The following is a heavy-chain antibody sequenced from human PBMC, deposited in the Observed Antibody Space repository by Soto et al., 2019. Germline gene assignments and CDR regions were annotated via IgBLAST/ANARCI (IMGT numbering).Heavy chain of an antibody. V-gene: IGHV4-34*01. CDR1: GGSFSGYD. D-gene: IGHD1-7*01. Sequence: QVQLQQWGAGLLKPSETLSLTCAVYGGSFSGYDWSWIRQPPGKGLEWIGEINHSGSTNYNPSLKSRVTISVDTSKTQFALKLSSVTAADTDVYYCARYRGVELRVVQDWFDPWGQGTLVTVSS. CDR2: INHSGST. CDR3: ARYRGVELRVVQDWFDP. J-gene: IGHJ5*02.